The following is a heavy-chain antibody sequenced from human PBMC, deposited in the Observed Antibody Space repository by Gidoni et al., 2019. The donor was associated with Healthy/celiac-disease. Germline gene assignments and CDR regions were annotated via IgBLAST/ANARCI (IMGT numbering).Heavy chain of an antibody. V-gene: IGHV3-33*01. D-gene: IGHD4-17*01. J-gene: IGHJ4*02. CDR1: GFTFSSYG. Sequence: QVQLVESGGGVVQPGRSLRLSCAASGFTFSSYGMHWVRQAPGKGLEWVAVIWYDGSNKYYADSVKGRFTISRDNSKNTLYLQMNSLRAEDTAVYYCARIFGSVYGDYIDYWGQGTLVTVSS. CDR2: IWYDGSNK. CDR3: ARIFGSVYGDYIDY.